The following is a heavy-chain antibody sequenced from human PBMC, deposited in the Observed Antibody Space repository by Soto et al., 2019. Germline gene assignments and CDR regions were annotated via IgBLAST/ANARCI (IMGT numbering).Heavy chain of an antibody. CDR3: ARESAGSGKNNWFDP. CDR1: RGSISSYY. CDR2: IHRTGST. J-gene: IGHJ5*02. Sequence: SETLSLTCSVSRGSISSYYWSWVRQPPGKGLEWIGFIHRTGSTKYNPSLESRVTISVDTSQNQLSLRLSSVTAADTAVYYCARESAGSGKNNWFDPWGQGILVTVPQ. D-gene: IGHD3-10*01. V-gene: IGHV4-59*01.